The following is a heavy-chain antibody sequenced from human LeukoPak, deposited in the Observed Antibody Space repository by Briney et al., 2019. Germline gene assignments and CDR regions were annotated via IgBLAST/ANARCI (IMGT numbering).Heavy chain of an antibody. J-gene: IGHJ4*02. CDR3: ARDYCSGGSCYLYGY. CDR2: ISSNGGST. D-gene: IGHD2-15*01. V-gene: IGHV3-64D*06. CDR1: GFTFSSYA. Sequence: PGGSLRLSCSASGFTFSSYAMHWVRQAPGKGLEYASAISSNGGSTYYADSVKGRFTISRDNSKNTLYLQMSSLRAEDTAVYYCARDYCSGGSCYLYGYWGQGTLVTVSS.